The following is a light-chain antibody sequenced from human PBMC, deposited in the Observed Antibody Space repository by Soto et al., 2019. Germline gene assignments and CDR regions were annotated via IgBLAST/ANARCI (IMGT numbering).Light chain of an antibody. Sequence: DIQLTQSPSPLSASVGDRVTIACQASHNIFNYLNWYQFKPGKAPKVLIFGGSNLETGVPSRFSGSGSGTAYSLTINSLQPEDVATYYCQHYDSLPLTFGGGTKVEIE. J-gene: IGKJ4*01. CDR2: GGS. CDR3: QHYDSLPLT. CDR1: HNIFNY. V-gene: IGKV1-33*01.